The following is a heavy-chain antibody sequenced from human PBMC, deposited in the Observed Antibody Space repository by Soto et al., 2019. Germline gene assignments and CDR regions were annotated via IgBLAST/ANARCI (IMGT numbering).Heavy chain of an antibody. CDR2: MNPNSGNT. CDR3: ARAVRYCSSTRCYYYMDV. CDR1: GYTFTSYD. D-gene: IGHD2-2*01. V-gene: IGHV1-8*01. Sequence: QVQLVQSGAEVKKPGASVKVSCKASGYTFTSYDINWVRQATGQGLEWMGWMNPNSGNTGYAQKVQGRVTMTRNTSISTAYMGLGSLRSEDTAVYYCARAVRYCSSTRCYYYMDVWGKGTTVTVSS. J-gene: IGHJ6*03.